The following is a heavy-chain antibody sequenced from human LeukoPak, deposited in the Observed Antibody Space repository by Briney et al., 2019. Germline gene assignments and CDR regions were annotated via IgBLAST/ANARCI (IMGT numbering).Heavy chain of an antibody. CDR3: ARGRGTSGTNRDFYYYYYMDV. CDR2: MNAGNGNT. J-gene: IGHJ6*03. V-gene: IGHV1-3*01. CDR1: GYIFTDYA. Sequence: ASVKVSCKASGYIFTDYAIHWLRQAPGQRPAWMGWMNAGNGNTKYSQKFQGRITLIRDTSAATAYMELSSLRHDDLAVYYCARGRGTSGTNRDFYYYYYMDVWGKGTTVTVSS. D-gene: IGHD2-2*01.